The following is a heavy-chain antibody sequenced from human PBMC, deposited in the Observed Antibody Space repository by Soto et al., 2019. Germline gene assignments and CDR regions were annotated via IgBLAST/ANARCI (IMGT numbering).Heavy chain of an antibody. D-gene: IGHD6-13*01. CDR2: INWNSGSI. Sequence: EVQLVESGGGLVQPGRSRRLSCAGSGFTFDDYAMHWVRQVPGKGLEWVSGINWNSGSIGYGDSVKGRFAISRDNAKNSLQLQMNRLSAEDTAFYYCVKDESINWYSGHFRHWGQGTLVTVSS. CDR3: VKDESINWYSGHFRH. CDR1: GFTFDDYA. J-gene: IGHJ1*01. V-gene: IGHV3-9*01.